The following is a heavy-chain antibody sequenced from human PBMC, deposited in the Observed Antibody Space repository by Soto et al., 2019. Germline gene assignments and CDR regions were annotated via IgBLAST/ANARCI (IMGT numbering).Heavy chain of an antibody. J-gene: IGHJ4*02. D-gene: IGHD6-19*01. CDR1: GGSFSGYY. Sequence: SETLSLTCAVYGGSFSGYYWIWIRQPPGKGLEWIGEINHSGSTNYNPSLKSRVTISVDTSKNQFSLKLSSVTAADTAVYYCASTFVGIAVAGYFDYWGQGTLVTVSS. V-gene: IGHV4-34*01. CDR3: ASTFVGIAVAGYFDY. CDR2: INHSGST.